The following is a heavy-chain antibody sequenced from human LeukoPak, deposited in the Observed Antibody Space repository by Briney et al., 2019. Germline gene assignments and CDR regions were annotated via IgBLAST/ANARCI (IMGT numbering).Heavy chain of an antibody. CDR2: ISAYNGNT. CDR3: ARGSTYGSGSSRYYYYYYYYMDV. D-gene: IGHD3-10*01. Sequence: ASVKVSCKASGYTFTSYGISWVRQAPGQGLEWMGWISAYNGNTNYAQKLQGRVTMTTDTSTSTAYMELRSLRSDDTAVYYCARGSTYGSGSSRYYYYYYYYMDVWGKGTTVTVSS. CDR1: GYTFTSYG. J-gene: IGHJ6*03. V-gene: IGHV1-18*01.